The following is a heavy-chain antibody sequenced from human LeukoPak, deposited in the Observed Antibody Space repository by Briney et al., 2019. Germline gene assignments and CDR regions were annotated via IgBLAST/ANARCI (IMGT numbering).Heavy chain of an antibody. CDR1: GGSISSYY. D-gene: IGHD3-3*01. CDR3: ARYYDFWSGYYPTQDYYYYMDV. CDR2: IYYSGST. J-gene: IGHJ6*03. Sequence: PSETLSLTCTVSGGSISSYYWSWIRQPPGKGLEWIGYIYYSGSTNYNPSLKSRVTISVDTSKNQFSLKLSSVTAADTAVYYCARYYDFWSGYYPTQDYYYYMDVWGNGTTVTVSS. V-gene: IGHV4-59*01.